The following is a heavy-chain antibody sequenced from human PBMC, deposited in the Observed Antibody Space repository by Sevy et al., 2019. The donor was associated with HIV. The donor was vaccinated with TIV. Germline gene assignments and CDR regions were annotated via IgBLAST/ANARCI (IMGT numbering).Heavy chain of an antibody. CDR1: GSTFSDDY. V-gene: IGHV1-2*02. CDR3: ATSANLDTSWFDP. CDR2: INSAGT. Sequence: ASVKVSCKTSGSTFSDDYIHWVRRAPGERLEWMGWINSAGTNYAETFQGRVTMTRDASITTAYMELNSLRSDDTAAYYCATSANLDTSWFDPWGQGVVVTVSS. J-gene: IGHJ5*02. D-gene: IGHD1-1*01.